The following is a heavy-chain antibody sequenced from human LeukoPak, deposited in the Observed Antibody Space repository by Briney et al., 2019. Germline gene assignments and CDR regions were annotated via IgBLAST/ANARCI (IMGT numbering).Heavy chain of an antibody. CDR1: GFTFSSYA. J-gene: IGHJ4*02. V-gene: IGHV3-30-3*01. D-gene: IGHD6-25*01. CDR3: ARGYSSEGD. CDR2: ISYDGSNK. Sequence: GRSLRLSCAASGFTFSSYAMHWVRQAPGKGLEWVAVISYDGSNKYYADSVKGRFTISRDNSKNTLYLQMNSLRAEDTAVYYCARGYSSEGDWGQGTLVTVSS.